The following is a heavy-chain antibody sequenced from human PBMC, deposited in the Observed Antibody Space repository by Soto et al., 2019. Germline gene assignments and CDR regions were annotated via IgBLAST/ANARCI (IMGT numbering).Heavy chain of an antibody. J-gene: IGHJ4*02. V-gene: IGHV4-31*03. D-gene: IGHD5-12*01. CDR3: AREGEGDGYNLGY. CDR1: GGSISSGGYY. Sequence: QVQLQESGPGLVKPSQTLSLTCTVSGGSISSGGYYWSWIRQHPGKGLEWIGYIYYSGSTYYNPSLQSRGTISVDTSKNQFSLKLSSVTAADTAVYYCAREGEGDGYNLGYWGQGTLVTVSS. CDR2: IYYSGST.